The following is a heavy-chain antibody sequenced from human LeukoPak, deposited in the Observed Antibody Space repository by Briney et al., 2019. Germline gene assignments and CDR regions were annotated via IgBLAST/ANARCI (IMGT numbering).Heavy chain of an antibody. CDR3: ARTHYDFWSGYYSDY. V-gene: IGHV4-34*01. CDR2: INHSGGT. Sequence: PSETLSLTCAVYGGSFSGYYWSWIRQPPGKGLEWIGEINHSGGTNYNPSLKSRVTISVDTSKNQFSLKLSSVTAADTAVYYCARTHYDFWSGYYSDYWGQGTLVTVSS. D-gene: IGHD3-3*01. J-gene: IGHJ4*02. CDR1: GGSFSGYY.